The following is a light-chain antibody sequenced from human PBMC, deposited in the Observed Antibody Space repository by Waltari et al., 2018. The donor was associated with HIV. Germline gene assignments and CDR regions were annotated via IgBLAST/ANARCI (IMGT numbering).Light chain of an antibody. CDR1: QSISNY. CDR3: QQSYSTPWT. V-gene: IGKV1-39*01. CDR2: TAS. Sequence: DMKMTQSPSSLSASVGDRVTITCQASQSISNYLNWHQQKPGKAPKLLIYTASSLQSGVPSRFSGSGSGTDFTLTISSLQPEDFATYYCQQSYSTPWTFGQGTKVEIK. J-gene: IGKJ1*01.